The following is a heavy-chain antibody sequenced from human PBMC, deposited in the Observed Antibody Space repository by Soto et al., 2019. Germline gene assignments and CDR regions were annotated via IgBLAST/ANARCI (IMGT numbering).Heavy chain of an antibody. CDR1: GFTFDDNA. V-gene: IGHV3-9*01. D-gene: IGHD3-22*01. J-gene: IGHJ4*02. Sequence: GGSLRLSCAVSGFTFDDNAMHWVRQAPEKGLEWVSGINWKSDIGYADSVKGRFTISRDNAENSLYLQMNSLRAEDTAVYYCARGGYYRDTSGYDYWGQGTLVTVSS. CDR2: INWKSDI. CDR3: ARGGYYRDTSGYDY.